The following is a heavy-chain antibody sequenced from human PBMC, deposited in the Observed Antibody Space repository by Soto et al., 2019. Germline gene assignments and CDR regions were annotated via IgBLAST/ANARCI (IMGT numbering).Heavy chain of an antibody. CDR2: ISGSGGSP. Sequence: GGSLILSCAASGFIFSSYTMSWVRQAPGKGLEWVSVISGSGGSPYHADSVQGRFTISRDNPKNTLYLQMNSLRAEDTAIYYCAKARCSSATCYVPDYWGQGTLVTVSS. CDR3: AKARCSSATCYVPDY. V-gene: IGHV3-23*01. J-gene: IGHJ4*02. D-gene: IGHD2-2*01. CDR1: GFIFSSYT.